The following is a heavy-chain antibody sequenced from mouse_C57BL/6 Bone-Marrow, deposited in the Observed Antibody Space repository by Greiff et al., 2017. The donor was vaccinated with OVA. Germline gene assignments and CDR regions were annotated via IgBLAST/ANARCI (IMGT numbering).Heavy chain of an antibody. J-gene: IGHJ3*01. V-gene: IGHV14-4*01. D-gene: IGHD1-1*01. CDR2: IDPENGDT. CDR1: GFTFKDDY. CDR3: TTDGSSSPWLAY. Sequence: VQLQQSGAELVRPGASVKLSCTASGFTFKDDYMHWVKQRPEQGLEWIGWIDPENGDTEYASKFQGKATITADTSSNTAYLQLSSLTSEDTAVDYCTTDGSSSPWLAYWGQGTLVTVSA.